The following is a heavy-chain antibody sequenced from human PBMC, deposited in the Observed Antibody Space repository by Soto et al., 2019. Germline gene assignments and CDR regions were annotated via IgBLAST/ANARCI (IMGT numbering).Heavy chain of an antibody. CDR2: IIPIFGTA. Sequence: QVQLVQSGAEVKKPGSSVKVSCKASGGTFSSYAISWVRQAPGQGLEWMGGIIPIFGTANYAQKFQGRVTITADESTSTAYMELSSLRSEDTAVYYCARVLPPNYSSSWYGYYYYGMDVWGQGTTVTVSS. J-gene: IGHJ6*02. V-gene: IGHV1-69*01. CDR1: GGTFSSYA. D-gene: IGHD6-13*01. CDR3: ARVLPPNYSSSWYGYYYYGMDV.